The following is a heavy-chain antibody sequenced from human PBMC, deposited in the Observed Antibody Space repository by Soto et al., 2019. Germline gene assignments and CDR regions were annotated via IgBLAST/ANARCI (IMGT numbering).Heavy chain of an antibody. CDR1: GFTFTSSA. Sequence: SVKVSCKASGFTFTSSAVQWVRQARGQRLEWIGWIVVGSGNTNYAQKFQERVTITRDMSTSTAYMELSSLRSEDTAVYYCAARIEYSSSSPYLDYWGQGTLVTVSS. J-gene: IGHJ4*02. CDR3: AARIEYSSSSPYLDY. CDR2: IVVGSGNT. D-gene: IGHD6-6*01. V-gene: IGHV1-58*01.